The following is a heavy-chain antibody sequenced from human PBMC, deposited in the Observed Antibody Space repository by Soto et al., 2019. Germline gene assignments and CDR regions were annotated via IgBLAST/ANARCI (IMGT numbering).Heavy chain of an antibody. CDR2: IWYDGSNK. Sequence: GGSLRLSCAASGFTFSSYGMHWVRQAPGKGLEWVAVIWYDGSNKYYADSVKGRCTISRYNSKNTLYLQMNSLRAEDTTVYYCARGSSGYYSDAFDIWGQGTMVTVSS. CDR3: ARGSSGYYSDAFDI. CDR1: GFTFSSYG. D-gene: IGHD3-22*01. V-gene: IGHV3-33*01. J-gene: IGHJ3*02.